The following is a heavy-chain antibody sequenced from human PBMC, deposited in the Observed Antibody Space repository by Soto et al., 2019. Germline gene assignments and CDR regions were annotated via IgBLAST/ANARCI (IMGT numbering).Heavy chain of an antibody. Sequence: GGSLRLSCAASGFTFSSYGMHWVRQAPGKGLEWVAVISYDGSNKYYADSVKGRFTISRDNSKNTLYLQMNSLRAEDTAVYYCAKNAPCSSTSCYLFDYWGQGTLVTVSS. D-gene: IGHD2-2*01. J-gene: IGHJ4*02. CDR1: GFTFSSYG. V-gene: IGHV3-30*18. CDR2: ISYDGSNK. CDR3: AKNAPCSSTSCYLFDY.